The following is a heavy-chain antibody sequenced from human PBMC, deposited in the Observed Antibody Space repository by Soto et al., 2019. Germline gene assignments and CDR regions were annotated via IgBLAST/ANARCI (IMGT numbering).Heavy chain of an antibody. CDR3: ARHDFNAGSGSYYSDTYYYYGMDV. Sequence: PGESLKISCKGSGYSFTSYRISWERQMPGKGLEWMGRIDPSDSYTNYSPSFQGHVTISADKSISTAYLQWSSLKASDTAMYYCARHDFNAGSGSYYSDTYYYYGMDVWGQGTTVTVSS. CDR1: GYSFTSYR. V-gene: IGHV5-10-1*01. D-gene: IGHD3-10*01. CDR2: IDPSDSYT. J-gene: IGHJ6*02.